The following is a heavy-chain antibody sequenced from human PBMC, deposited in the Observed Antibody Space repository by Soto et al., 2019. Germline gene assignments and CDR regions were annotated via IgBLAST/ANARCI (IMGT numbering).Heavy chain of an antibody. V-gene: IGHV3-53*01. D-gene: IGHD6-13*01. Sequence: GGSLRLSCAASGFTVSSTYMTWVRQAPGKGLEWVSVIYGGLTTSYADSVKGRFTISRDNSKNTVFLQMNSLRGEDTAVYYCARDRIEAAGTPRFNYYYGMDVWGQGTTVTSP. J-gene: IGHJ6*02. CDR2: IYGGLTT. CDR3: ARDRIEAAGTPRFNYYYGMDV. CDR1: GFTVSSTY.